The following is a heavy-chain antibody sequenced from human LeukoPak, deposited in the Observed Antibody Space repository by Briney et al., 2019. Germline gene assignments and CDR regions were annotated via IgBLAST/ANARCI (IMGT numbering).Heavy chain of an antibody. CDR3: AIRAADSDAFDI. Sequence: SETLSLTCTVSGYSISSGYYWGWIRQPPGKGLEWIGSIYHSGSTYYNPSLKSRVTISVDTSKNQFSLKLSSVTAADTAVYYCAIRAADSDAFDIWGQGTMVTVSS. CDR2: IYHSGST. D-gene: IGHD2-15*01. V-gene: IGHV4-38-2*02. J-gene: IGHJ3*02. CDR1: GYSISSGYY.